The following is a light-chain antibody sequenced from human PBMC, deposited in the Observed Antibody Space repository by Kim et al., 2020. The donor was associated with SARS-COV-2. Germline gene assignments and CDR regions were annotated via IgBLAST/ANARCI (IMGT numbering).Light chain of an antibody. V-gene: IGLV2-23*02. CDR3: CSYAGTTTFYV. Sequence: LTQPASVSGSPGQSITISCTGTKTDVGTHNLVSWYQQSPGEAPKLKIFEVSQRPSGVSSRFSGSKSGNTAYLTISGLQAEDEGDYYCCSYAGTTTFYVFGSGTKVTVL. CDR2: EVS. CDR1: KTDVGTHNL. J-gene: IGLJ1*01.